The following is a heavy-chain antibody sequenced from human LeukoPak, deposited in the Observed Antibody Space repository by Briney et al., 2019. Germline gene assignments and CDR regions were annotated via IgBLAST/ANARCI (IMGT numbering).Heavy chain of an antibody. D-gene: IGHD2-8*01. J-gene: IGHJ3*02. CDR1: GFTVSSNY. V-gene: IGHV1-69*04. CDR3: ARALDCTNGVCFGDDAFDI. CDR2: IIPIDGVE. Sequence: GGSLRLSCAASGFTVSSNYMSWVRQAPGQGLEWMGRIIPIDGVENYAQKFQGRVTITADKLTSTAYMELSSLRSEDTAVYYCARALDCTNGVCFGDDAFDIWGQGTMVTVSS.